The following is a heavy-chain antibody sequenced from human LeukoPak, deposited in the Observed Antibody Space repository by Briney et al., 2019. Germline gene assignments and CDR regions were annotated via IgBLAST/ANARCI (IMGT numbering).Heavy chain of an antibody. J-gene: IGHJ4*02. CDR3: AKDGRGNQDKDYVSYHFDY. CDR1: GFTSSNYW. Sequence: GGSLRLSCAASGFTSSNYWMSWARQVPGRGLEWVANIKQDGSEKYYVDSVKGRFTISRVNAKNSLYLQMNSLRAEDTAVYYCAKDGRGNQDKDYVSYHFDYWGQGALVTVSS. V-gene: IGHV3-7*01. CDR2: IKQDGSEK. D-gene: IGHD3-16*01.